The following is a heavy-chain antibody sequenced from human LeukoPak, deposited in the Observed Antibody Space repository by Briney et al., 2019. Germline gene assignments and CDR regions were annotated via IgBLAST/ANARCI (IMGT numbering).Heavy chain of an antibody. CDR2: IYSSGNT. Sequence: SETLSLTCTVSGGSISSYFWSWIRQPAGKGLEWIGRIYSSGNTNYNPSLKSRVTMSVDTSKNQFSLKLSSVTAADTAVYYCARDLGRSFGESLYNWFDPWGQGTLVTVSS. J-gene: IGHJ5*02. CDR1: GGSISSYF. D-gene: IGHD3-10*01. CDR3: ARDLGRSFGESLYNWFDP. V-gene: IGHV4-4*07.